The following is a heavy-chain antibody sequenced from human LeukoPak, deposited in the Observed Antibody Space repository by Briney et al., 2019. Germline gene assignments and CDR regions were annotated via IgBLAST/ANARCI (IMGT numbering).Heavy chain of an antibody. D-gene: IGHD3-3*02. CDR1: VYTLRQYI. J-gene: IGHJ3*02. CDR3: ARDYILPLETDNGDGFAI. CDR2: VCPSHTTR. V-gene: IGHV1-18*01. Sequence: GSVKVSCKPSVYTLRQYIISWVRQAPGKGFEWMGWVCPSHTTRVNAQEFQGRVTMTADTNTNTVSMELRSLRFEATAVYFCARDYILPLETDNGDGFAIWGEGTVVTVS.